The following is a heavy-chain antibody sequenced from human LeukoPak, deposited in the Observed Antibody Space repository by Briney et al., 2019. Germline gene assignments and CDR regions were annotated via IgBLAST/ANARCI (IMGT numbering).Heavy chain of an antibody. CDR2: IKSKTDGGTT. CDR3: SSGWSDFDY. D-gene: IGHD6-19*01. J-gene: IGHJ4*02. Sequence: GGSLRLSCAASGFTFSNAWMSWVRQAPGKGLEWVGCIKSKTDGGTTDYAAPVKGRFTISRDDSKNTLYLQMNSLKTEDTAVYYCSSGWSDFDYWGQGTLVTVSS. V-gene: IGHV3-15*01. CDR1: GFTFSNAW.